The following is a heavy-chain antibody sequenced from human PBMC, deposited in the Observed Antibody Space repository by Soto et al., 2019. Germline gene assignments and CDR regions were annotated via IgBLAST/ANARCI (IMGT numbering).Heavy chain of an antibody. Sequence: QLQLQESGPGLVKPSETLSLTCTVSGGSISSSSYYWGWIRQPPGKGLEWIGSIYYSGSTYYNPSLKSRVTISVDTSKNQFSLKRSSVTAADTAVYYCARSRAATPHAFDIWGQGTMVTVSS. J-gene: IGHJ3*02. V-gene: IGHV4-39*01. CDR3: ARSRAATPHAFDI. CDR2: IYYSGST. CDR1: GGSISSSSYY. D-gene: IGHD2-15*01.